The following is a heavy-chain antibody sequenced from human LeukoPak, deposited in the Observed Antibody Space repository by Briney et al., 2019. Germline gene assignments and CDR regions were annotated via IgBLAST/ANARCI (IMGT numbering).Heavy chain of an antibody. D-gene: IGHD2-2*02. Sequence: GGSLRLSCAGSGFNFIDNSMHWVRQAPGKGLEWVSSISSSNTYIYYRDSVKGRFTISRDNAKNSLFLQMNSLRAEDTAVYYCARGYCSGTSCYMFASWGQGIRVTVSS. J-gene: IGHJ4*02. CDR2: ISSSNTYI. V-gene: IGHV3-21*01. CDR3: ARGYCSGTSCYMFAS. CDR1: GFNFIDNS.